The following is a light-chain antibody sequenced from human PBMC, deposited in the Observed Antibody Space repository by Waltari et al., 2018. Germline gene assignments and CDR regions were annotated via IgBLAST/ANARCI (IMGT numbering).Light chain of an antibody. Sequence: IVLTHSPGTLSLYPGERATLSYRASQSVSRTVAWYQQKPGHAPRLLIYGASTRATGIPDRFSVRWSGTDFSLTISILEPEDFAGYYCRHYVRLPATFVQGTKVEIK. CDR2: GAS. V-gene: IGKV3-20*01. J-gene: IGKJ1*01. CDR3: RHYVRLPAT. CDR1: QSVSRT.